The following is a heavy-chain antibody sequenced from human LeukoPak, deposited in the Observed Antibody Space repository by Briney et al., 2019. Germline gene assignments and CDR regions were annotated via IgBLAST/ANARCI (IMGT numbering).Heavy chain of an antibody. J-gene: IGHJ3*02. CDR1: GGSISSYY. CDR2: IYYSGST. V-gene: IGHV4-59*01. D-gene: IGHD5-24*01. Sequence: SETLSLTCTVSGGSISSYYWSWIRQPPGKGLEWIGYIYYSGSTNYNPSLKSRVTISVDTSKNQSSLKLSSVTAADTAVYYCARGLLDGYTHPAAFDIWGQGTMVTVSS. CDR3: ARGLLDGYTHPAAFDI.